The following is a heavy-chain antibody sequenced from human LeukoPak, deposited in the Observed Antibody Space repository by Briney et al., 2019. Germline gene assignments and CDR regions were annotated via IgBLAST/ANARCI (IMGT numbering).Heavy chain of an antibody. D-gene: IGHD5-24*01. J-gene: IGHJ4*02. V-gene: IGHV4-59*01. CDR1: GGSISSYY. CDR2: IYSSGST. CDR3: ARGSKMATISDY. Sequence: PSETLSITCTGSGGSISSYYWSWIRQPPGKGLEWIGYIYSSGSTNYNPSLKSRVTMSVDTSKNQFSLKLSSVTAADTAVYYCARGSKMATISDYWGQGTLVTVSS.